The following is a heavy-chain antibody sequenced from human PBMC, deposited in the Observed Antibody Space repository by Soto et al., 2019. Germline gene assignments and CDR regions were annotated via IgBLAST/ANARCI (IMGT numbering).Heavy chain of an antibody. D-gene: IGHD3-9*01. V-gene: IGHV3-23*01. CDR2: ISGSGGST. CDR3: AKDRRYFDWLGYYGMDV. J-gene: IGHJ6*02. CDR1: GFTFSSYA. Sequence: QPGGSLRLSCAASGFTFSSYAMSWVRQAPGKGLEWVSAISGSGGSTYYADSVKGRFTISRDNSKNTLYLQMNSLRAEDTAVYYCAKDRRYFDWLGYYGMDVWGQGTTVTVSS.